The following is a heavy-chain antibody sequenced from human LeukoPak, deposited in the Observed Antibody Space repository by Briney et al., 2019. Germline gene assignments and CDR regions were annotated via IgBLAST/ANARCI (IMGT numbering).Heavy chain of an antibody. CDR2: ISYDGSNK. Sequence: GGSLRLSCAASGFTFSSYAMHWVRQAPGKGLEWVAVISYDGSNKYYADSVKGRFTISRDTSKNMVFLQMNSLRVEDTAVYYCARGIDYWGRGTLVTVSS. V-gene: IGHV3-30*14. CDR1: GFTFSSYA. J-gene: IGHJ4*02. CDR3: ARGIDY.